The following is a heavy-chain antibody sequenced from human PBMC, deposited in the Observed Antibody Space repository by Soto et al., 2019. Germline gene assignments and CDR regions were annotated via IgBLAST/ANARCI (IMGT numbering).Heavy chain of an antibody. CDR3: AGGSRDI. CDR2: IGHSGST. CDR1: GGSFSGYY. Sequence: QVQLQQWGAALLKPSETLSLTCAVYGGSFSGYYWYWIRQPPGKGLEWIGEIGHSGSTNYNPSLKSRLTISVDTSKNQFSLKLSSVTAADTAMYYCAGGSRDIWGQGTMVIVSS. V-gene: IGHV4-34*01. J-gene: IGHJ3*02.